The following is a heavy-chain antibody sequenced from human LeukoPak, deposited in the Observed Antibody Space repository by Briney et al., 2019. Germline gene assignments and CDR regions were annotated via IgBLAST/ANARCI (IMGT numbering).Heavy chain of an antibody. Sequence: PGGSLRLSCAASGFTFSSYGMSWVRQAPGKGLEWVSAISGSGGSTYYADSVKGRFTISRDNSKNTLYLQMNSLRAEDTAVYYCAKISYDSSGYYDYFDYWGQGTLVTVSS. V-gene: IGHV3-23*01. CDR3: AKISYDSSGYYDYFDY. CDR1: GFTFSSYG. CDR2: ISGSGGST. D-gene: IGHD3-22*01. J-gene: IGHJ4*02.